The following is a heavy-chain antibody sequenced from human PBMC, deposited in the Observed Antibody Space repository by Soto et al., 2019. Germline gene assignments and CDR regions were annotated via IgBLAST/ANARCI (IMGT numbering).Heavy chain of an antibody. CDR1: GGSISSTNW. CDR2: IYHNGSP. J-gene: IGHJ4*02. Sequence: SETLSLTCVVSGGSISSTNWWTWVRQPPGKRLEWIGEIYHNGSPTYSPSLRGRATISVDKSNNQFSLRLRSVTAADTAVYYCARGLITGRYYSEGWYYLASWGQGTQVTVSS. CDR3: ARGLITGRYYSEGWYYLAS. D-gene: IGHD1-26*01. V-gene: IGHV4-4*02.